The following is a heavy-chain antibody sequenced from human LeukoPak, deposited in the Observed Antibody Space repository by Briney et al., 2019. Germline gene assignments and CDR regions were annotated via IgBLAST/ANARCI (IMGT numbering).Heavy chain of an antibody. Sequence: GGSLRLSCAASGFTFSDYYMSWIRQAPGKGLEWVSYISSSSSYINYADSVKGRFTISRDNAKNSLYLQMNSLRAEDTAVYYCARDLRSGNWFDPWGQGTLVTVSS. CDR2: ISSSSSYI. CDR3: ARDLRSGNWFDP. V-gene: IGHV3-11*06. D-gene: IGHD5/OR15-5a*01. CDR1: GFTFSDYY. J-gene: IGHJ5*02.